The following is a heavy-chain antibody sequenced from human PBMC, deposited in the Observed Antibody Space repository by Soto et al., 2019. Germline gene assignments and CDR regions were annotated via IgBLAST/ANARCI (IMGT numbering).Heavy chain of an antibody. CDR3: SYGSSFDY. Sequence: LSLTCTVSGASLRSGSYYWSWIRQPPGKGLEWIGYISHSGRTSYDPSLKSRLTMSVDTSQNQFSLQLNSVTAADTAVYYCSYGSSFDYWGQGTLVTVSS. J-gene: IGHJ4*02. D-gene: IGHD3-10*01. V-gene: IGHV4-61*01. CDR1: GASLRSGSYY. CDR2: ISHSGRT.